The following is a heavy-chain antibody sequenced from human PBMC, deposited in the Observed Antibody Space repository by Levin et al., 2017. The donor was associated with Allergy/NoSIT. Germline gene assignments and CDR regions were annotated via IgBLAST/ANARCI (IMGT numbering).Heavy chain of an antibody. V-gene: IGHV3-23*01. CDR2: ISGSGGST. CDR3: AKSVAAKYDFWSGYPVDY. D-gene: IGHD3-3*01. Sequence: GESLNISCAASGFTFSSYAMSWVRQAPGKGLEWVSAISGSGGSTYYADSVKGRFTISRDNSKNTLYLQMNSLRAEDTAVYYCAKSVAAKYDFWSGYPVDYWGQGTLVTVSS. CDR1: GFTFSSYA. J-gene: IGHJ4*02.